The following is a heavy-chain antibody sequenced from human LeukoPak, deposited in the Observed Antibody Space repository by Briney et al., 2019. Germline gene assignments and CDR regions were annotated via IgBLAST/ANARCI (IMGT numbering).Heavy chain of an antibody. CDR2: ISAYNGNT. Sequence: ASVKVSCKASGYTFTSYGISWVRQAPGQGLEWMGWISAYNGNTNYAQKLQGRVTMTTDTSTSTAYMELRSLRSDDTAVYYCARPPRYCGGDCYYDYWGQGTLVTVSS. D-gene: IGHD2-21*02. CDR3: ARPPRYCGGDCYYDY. CDR1: GYTFTSYG. V-gene: IGHV1-18*01. J-gene: IGHJ4*02.